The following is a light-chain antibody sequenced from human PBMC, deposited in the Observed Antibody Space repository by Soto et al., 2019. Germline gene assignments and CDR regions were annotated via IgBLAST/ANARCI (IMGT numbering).Light chain of an antibody. CDR3: SSYTSSSTLAV. CDR2: EVS. CDR1: SSDVGGYNY. Sequence: QSVLTQPASVSGSPGPSITVSCTGTSSDVGGYNYVSWYQQHPGKAPKLMIYEVSNRPSGVSNRFSGSKSGNTASLTISGLQAEVEADYYCSSYTSSSTLAVFGTGTKVTVL. J-gene: IGLJ1*01. V-gene: IGLV2-14*01.